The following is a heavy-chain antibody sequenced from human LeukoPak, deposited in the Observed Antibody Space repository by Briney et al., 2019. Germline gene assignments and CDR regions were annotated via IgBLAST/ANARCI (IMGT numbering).Heavy chain of an antibody. J-gene: IGHJ3*02. V-gene: IGHV4-59*08. CDR2: FYYSGST. CDR1: GGSISSYY. D-gene: IGHD3-3*01. CDR3: ATSATIFGVVNVAFDS. Sequence: PSETLSLTCSVSGGSISSYYWSWIRQPPGKGLEWIGYFYYSGSTNYNPSLKSRVTISVVTSKSQFSLKLSSVTAADTAVYYCATSATIFGVVNVAFDSWGQGTMVTVSS.